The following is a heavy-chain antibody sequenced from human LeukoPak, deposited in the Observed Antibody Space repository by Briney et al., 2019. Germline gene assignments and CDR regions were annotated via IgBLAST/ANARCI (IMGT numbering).Heavy chain of an antibody. D-gene: IGHD2-15*01. CDR3: ASDSYSPEYFQH. Sequence: GGSLRLSCAASGFSVSNNYMSWVRQAPGKGLEWVSVIYSGGSTFYADSVKGSFTISRDNSKNTLYLQMNSLRAEDTAVYYCASDSYSPEYFQHWGQGTLVTVSS. J-gene: IGHJ1*01. V-gene: IGHV3-66*01. CDR2: IYSGGST. CDR1: GFSVSNNY.